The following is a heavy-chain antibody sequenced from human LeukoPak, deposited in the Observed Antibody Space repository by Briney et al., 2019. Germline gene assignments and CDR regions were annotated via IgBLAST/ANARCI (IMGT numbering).Heavy chain of an antibody. V-gene: IGHV3-23*01. D-gene: IGHD3-16*01. CDR2: ISGSGGST. CDR1: GFTFSSYA. J-gene: IGHJ4*02. CDR3: AQDLPFGGDY. Sequence: GGSLRLSCAASGFTFSSYAMSWVRQAPGKGLEWVSAISGSGGSTYYADSVKGRFTISRDNSKNTLYLQMNSLSTKDTAVYYCAQDLPFGGDYWGQGTLVTVS.